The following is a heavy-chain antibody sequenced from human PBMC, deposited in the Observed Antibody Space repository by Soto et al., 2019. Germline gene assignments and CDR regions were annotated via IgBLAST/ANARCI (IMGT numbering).Heavy chain of an antibody. CDR2: ISGSGGST. Sequence: GGSLSLSCAASGFAFSSYAMSWVRQAPGKGLEWVSAISGSGGSTYYTDSVKGRFTISRDNSKNTLFLQMNSLRAEDTAVYYCAKGLRYFDWLLSYFDYWGQGTLVTVSS. CDR3: AKGLRYFDWLLSYFDY. J-gene: IGHJ4*02. CDR1: GFAFSSYA. D-gene: IGHD3-9*01. V-gene: IGHV3-23*01.